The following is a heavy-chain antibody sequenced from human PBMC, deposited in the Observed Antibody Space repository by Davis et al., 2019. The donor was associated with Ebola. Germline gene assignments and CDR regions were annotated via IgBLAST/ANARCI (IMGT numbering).Heavy chain of an antibody. J-gene: IGHJ4*02. V-gene: IGHV4-59*01. CDR3: ARASSSWYGSFGY. D-gene: IGHD6-13*01. Sequence: PSETLSLTCTVSGGSISSYYWSWIRQPPGKGLEWIGYIYYSGSTNYNPSLKSRVTISVDTSKNQFSLKLSSVTAADTAVYYCARASSSWYGSFGYWGQGTLVTVSS. CDR2: IYYSGST. CDR1: GGSISSYY.